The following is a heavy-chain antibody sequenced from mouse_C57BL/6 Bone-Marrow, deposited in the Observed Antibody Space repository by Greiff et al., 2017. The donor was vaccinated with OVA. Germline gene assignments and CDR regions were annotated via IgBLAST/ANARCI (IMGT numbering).Heavy chain of an antibody. CDR2: IYPYNGGT. D-gene: IGHD3-3*01. Sequence: VQLKQSGPELVKPGASVKISCKASGYSFTGYYMHWVKQSPGTILDWIGYIYPYNGGTRYNQKFKGKATLTVDKSSSTAYMELRSLTSEDSAVYYCAGGTGVDYGGQGTTLTVSS. V-gene: IGHV1-31*01. CDR1: GYSFTGYY. J-gene: IGHJ2*01. CDR3: AGGTGVDY.